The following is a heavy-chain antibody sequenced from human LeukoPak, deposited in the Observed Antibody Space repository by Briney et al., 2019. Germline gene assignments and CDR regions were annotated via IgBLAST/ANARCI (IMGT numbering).Heavy chain of an antibody. V-gene: IGHV1-69*04. Sequence: SVKVSCKASGGTFSSYVISWVRQAPGQGLEWMGRIIPILGIANYAQKFQGRVTITADKSTSTAYMELSSLRSEDTAVYYCARDGESGSYGEYWGQGTLVTVSS. CDR3: ARDGESGSYGEY. J-gene: IGHJ4*02. D-gene: IGHD1-26*01. CDR2: IIPILGIA. CDR1: GGTFSSYV.